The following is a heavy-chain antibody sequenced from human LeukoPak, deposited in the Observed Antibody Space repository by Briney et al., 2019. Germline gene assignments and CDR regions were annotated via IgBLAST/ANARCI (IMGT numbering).Heavy chain of an antibody. CDR3: AKSEYNWNCNYMDV. Sequence: GGSLRLSCAASGFTFSSYAMSWVRQAPGKGLEWVSAISGSGGSTYYADSVKGRFTISRDNSKNTLYLQMNSLRAEDTAVYYCAKSEYNWNCNYMDVWGKGTTVTVSS. V-gene: IGHV3-23*01. CDR1: GFTFSSYA. D-gene: IGHD1-7*01. J-gene: IGHJ6*03. CDR2: ISGSGGST.